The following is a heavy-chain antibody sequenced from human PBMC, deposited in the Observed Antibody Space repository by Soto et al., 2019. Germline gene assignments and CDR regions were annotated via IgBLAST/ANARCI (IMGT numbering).Heavy chain of an antibody. V-gene: IGHV4-39*01. D-gene: IGHD1-26*01. CDR3: ARGSGSYYVPPNYYYYYGMDV. CDR2: IYYSGST. Sequence: PSETLSLTCTVSGGSISSSSYYWGWIRQPPGKGLEWIGSIYYSGSTYYNPSLKSRVTISVDTSKNQFSLKLSSVTAADTAVYYCARGSGSYYVPPNYYYYYGMDVWGQGTTVTVSS. CDR1: GGSISSSSYY. J-gene: IGHJ6*02.